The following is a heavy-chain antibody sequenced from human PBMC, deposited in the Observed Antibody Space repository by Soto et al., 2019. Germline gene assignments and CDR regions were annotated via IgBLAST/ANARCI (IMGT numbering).Heavy chain of an antibody. CDR2: IYWDDDK. CDR3: AHRWLQFGYFDY. CDR1: GFSLSTSGVG. J-gene: IGHJ4*02. Sequence: QITLKESGPTLVKPTQTLTLTCTFSGFSLSTSGVGVGWILQPPGKALEWLALIYWDDDKRYSPSLKSRLTITKDTSKNQVVLTMTNMDSVDTATYYCAHRWLQFGYFDYWGQGTLVTVSS. V-gene: IGHV2-5*02. D-gene: IGHD5-12*01.